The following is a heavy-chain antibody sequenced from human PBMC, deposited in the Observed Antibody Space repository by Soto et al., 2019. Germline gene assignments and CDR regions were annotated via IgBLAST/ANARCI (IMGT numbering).Heavy chain of an antibody. CDR1: GYTFTTYG. J-gene: IGHJ4*02. Sequence: QVQLVQSGGEVKKPGASVRVSCKASGYTFTTYGISWVRRAPGQGLEWMGWVSGYNGNTNYAQKFQGRVTMTTDTSTTTSYMELRSLRSDDTAVYYCARDLGAGSGSFYDYWGQGTLVTVSS. V-gene: IGHV1-18*01. CDR2: VSGYNGNT. D-gene: IGHD3-10*01. CDR3: ARDLGAGSGSFYDY.